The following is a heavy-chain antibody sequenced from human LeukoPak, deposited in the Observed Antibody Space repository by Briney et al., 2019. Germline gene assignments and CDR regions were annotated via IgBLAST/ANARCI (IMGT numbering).Heavy chain of an antibody. V-gene: IGHV4-39*07. CDR1: GGSISTSNYY. D-gene: IGHD5-18*01. J-gene: IGHJ5*02. Sequence: SETLSLTCTVSGGSISTSNYYWGWIRQPPGKGLEWIGNIFYSGGTYYSPSLRSRVTISLDTSKNQFSLKLASVTAADTAIYYCAKGAGGFSYYNWFDPWGQGTLVTVSS. CDR3: AKGAGGFSYYNWFDP. CDR2: IFYSGGT.